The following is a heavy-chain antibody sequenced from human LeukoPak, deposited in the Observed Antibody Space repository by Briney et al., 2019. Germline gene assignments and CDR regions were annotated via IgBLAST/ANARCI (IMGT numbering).Heavy chain of an antibody. CDR1: GFTFISYS. Sequence: GGSLRPSCAAPGFTFISYSMNWVRQAPGKGLEWVSYISSSSTTIYYADSVKGRFTISRDSAKNSLYLQMSSLRAEDTAVYYCARDSTPEPFDYWGQGTLVTVSS. CDR3: ARDSTPEPFDY. D-gene: IGHD1-14*01. J-gene: IGHJ4*02. V-gene: IGHV3-48*01. CDR2: ISSSSTTI.